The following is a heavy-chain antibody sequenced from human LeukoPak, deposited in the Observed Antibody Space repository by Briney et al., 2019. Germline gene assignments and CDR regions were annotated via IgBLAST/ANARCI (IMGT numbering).Heavy chain of an antibody. D-gene: IGHD6-19*01. CDR2: INHSGST. V-gene: IGHV4-34*01. CDR1: GGSFSGYY. J-gene: IGHJ2*01. CDR3: ASNQWPSWYFDL. Sequence: SETLSLTCAVYGGSFSGYYWSWIRQPPGKGLGWIGEINHSGSTFDNPSLKSRVTISLDKSRNQFSLKLSSVTAADTAVYYCASNQWPSWYFDLWGRGTLVTVSA.